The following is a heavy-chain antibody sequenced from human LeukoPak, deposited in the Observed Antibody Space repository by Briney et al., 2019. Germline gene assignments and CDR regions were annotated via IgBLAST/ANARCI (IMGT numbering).Heavy chain of an antibody. V-gene: IGHV1-18*01. CDR1: GYTFNRHG. CDR2: ISCYNGDT. D-gene: IGHD2-8*02. CDR3: AIDPSNTGGHNGWFDY. J-gene: IGHJ5*01. Sequence: ASVKVSCKASGYTFNRHGISWVRQAPGQGPEWMGWISCYNGDTHYAQNYQGRLTMTTDSSTSTAYMDLRSLRTDDTAVYYYAIDPSNTGGHNGWFDYWGQGTLVTVSS.